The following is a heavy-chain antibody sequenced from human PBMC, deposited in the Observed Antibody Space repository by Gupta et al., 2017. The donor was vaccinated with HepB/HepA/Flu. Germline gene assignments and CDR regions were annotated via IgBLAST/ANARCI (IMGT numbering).Heavy chain of an antibody. CDR2: VYKGERN. V-gene: IGHV4-59*01. CDR1: GDSINRDH. Sequence: QVQLQESGPGLLKPSETLSLTCTVSGDSINRDHWSWIRQSTGKGLEWIACVYKGERNWYNPSLESRVTGTIDTAKNQFSMKLRFVTAADTAVYYVGSGSDDYKTGYGGQGTKVTVYS. CDR3: GSGSDDYKTGY. D-gene: IGHD5-24*01. J-gene: IGHJ4*02.